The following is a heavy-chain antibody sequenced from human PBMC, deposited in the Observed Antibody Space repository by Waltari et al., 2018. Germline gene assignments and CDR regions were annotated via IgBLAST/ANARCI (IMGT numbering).Heavy chain of an antibody. Sequence: QVQLQQWGAGLLKPSETLSLTCAVYGGSFSGYYWSWIRQPPGKWLEWIGEITHSGSTNDNPSLKRRVTISVDTSKNQFSLKLSAVTAADTAVYYCARENNGTLLFDYWGQGTLVTVSS. CDR1: GGSFSGYY. CDR3: ARENNGTLLFDY. J-gene: IGHJ4*02. V-gene: IGHV4-34*01. CDR2: ITHSGST. D-gene: IGHD1-1*01.